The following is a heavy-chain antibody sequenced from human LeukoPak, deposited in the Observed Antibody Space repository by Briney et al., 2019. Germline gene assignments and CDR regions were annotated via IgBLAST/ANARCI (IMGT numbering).Heavy chain of an antibody. CDR3: ARENYYGSGSQLDFDY. Sequence: ASVKVSCKASGYTFTSYGISWVRQAPGQGLEWTGWISAYNGNTNYAQKLQGRVTMTTDTSTSTAYMELRSLRSDDTAVYYCARENYYGSGSQLDFDYWGQGTLVTVSS. CDR1: GYTFTSYG. D-gene: IGHD3-10*01. CDR2: ISAYNGNT. V-gene: IGHV1-18*01. J-gene: IGHJ4*02.